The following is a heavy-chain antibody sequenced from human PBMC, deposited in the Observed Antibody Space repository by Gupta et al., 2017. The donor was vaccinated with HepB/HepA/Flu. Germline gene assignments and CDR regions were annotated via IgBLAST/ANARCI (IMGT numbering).Heavy chain of an antibody. CDR1: GFMFSAYC. Sequence: EVQLVESGGGLVQPGGSLRLSCSGPGFMFSAYCMTWVRQASGKGLEWVANIKQDGSETHYVDSVRGRFTISRDNARISRYLQMNNLRAEDGAVYYCARAQAECSGANCYPLFFDSWGQGTLVTVAS. J-gene: IGHJ4*02. CDR2: IKQDGSET. CDR3: ARAQAECSGANCYPLFFDS. D-gene: IGHD4/OR15-4a*01. V-gene: IGHV3-7*01.